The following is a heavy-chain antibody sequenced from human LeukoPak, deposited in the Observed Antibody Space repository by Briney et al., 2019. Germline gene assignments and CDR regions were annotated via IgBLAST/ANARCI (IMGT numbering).Heavy chain of an antibody. CDR2: IWYDGSNK. D-gene: IGHD2/OR15-2a*01. CDR3: AREGPRGNSQFDY. CDR1: GFTFSSYG. J-gene: IGHJ4*02. V-gene: IGHV3-33*01. Sequence: GSLRLSCAASGFTFSSYGMHWVRQAPGKGLEWVSLIWYDGSNKYYADSVKGRLTISRDNSKNTLYLQMNSLRAEDTAVYYCAREGPRGNSQFDYWGQGTLVTVSS.